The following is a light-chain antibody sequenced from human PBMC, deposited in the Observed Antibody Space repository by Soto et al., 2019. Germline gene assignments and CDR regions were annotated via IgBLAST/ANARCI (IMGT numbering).Light chain of an antibody. Sequence: QSALTQPASVSGSPGQSITISCTGTSSDVGGYNYVSWYQQHPGKAPKVMIYEVSNRPSGVSNRFSGSKSGNTASLTISGLQAEDEADYYCSSYTRSSTYVLGTGTKLTVL. V-gene: IGLV2-14*01. CDR1: SSDVGGYNY. CDR2: EVS. J-gene: IGLJ1*01. CDR3: SSYTRSSTYV.